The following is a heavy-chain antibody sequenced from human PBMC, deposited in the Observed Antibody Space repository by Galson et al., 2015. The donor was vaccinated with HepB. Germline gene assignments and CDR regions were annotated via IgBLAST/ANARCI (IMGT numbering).Heavy chain of an antibody. J-gene: IGHJ4*02. D-gene: IGHD2-2*01. CDR3: ARVQYCSSTSCYDFDY. Sequence: SLRLSCAASGFTFSSYWMSWVRQAPGKGLEWVANIKQGGSEKYYVDSVKGRFTISRDNAKNSLYLQMNSLRAEDTAVYYCARVQYCSSTSCYDFDYWGQGTLVTVSS. CDR1: GFTFSSYW. V-gene: IGHV3-7*03. CDR2: IKQGGSEK.